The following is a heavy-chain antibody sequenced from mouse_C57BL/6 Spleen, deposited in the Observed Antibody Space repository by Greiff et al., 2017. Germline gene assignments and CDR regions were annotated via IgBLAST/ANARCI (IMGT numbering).Heavy chain of an antibody. D-gene: IGHD1-1*01. CDR1: GFTFSSYA. J-gene: IGHJ2*01. Sequence: EVHLVESGGGLVKPGGSLKLSCAASGFTFSSYAMSWVRQTPEKRLEWVATISDGGSYTYYPDNVKGRFPISRDNAKNNLYLQMSHLKSEDTAMYYCAKSEDYYGSRGYFDYWGQGTTLTVSS. CDR3: AKSEDYYGSRGYFDY. V-gene: IGHV5-4*01. CDR2: ISDGGSYT.